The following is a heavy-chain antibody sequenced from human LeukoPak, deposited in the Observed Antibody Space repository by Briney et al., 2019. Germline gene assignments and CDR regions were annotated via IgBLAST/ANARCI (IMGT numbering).Heavy chain of an antibody. CDR3: ATVAGTTINGGAYDY. Sequence: ASVKVSCKVSGYTLTELSMHWVRQAPGKGLEWMGGFDPEDGETIYAQKFQGRVTMTEDTSTDTAYMELSSLRSEDTAVYYCATVAGTTINGGAYDYWGRGTLVTVSS. V-gene: IGHV1-24*01. CDR2: FDPEDGET. J-gene: IGHJ4*02. D-gene: IGHD1-7*01. CDR1: GYTLTELS.